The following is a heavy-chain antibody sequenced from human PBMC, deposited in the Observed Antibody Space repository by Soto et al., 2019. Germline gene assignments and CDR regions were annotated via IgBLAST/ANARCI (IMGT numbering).Heavy chain of an antibody. Sequence: EVQLVESGGGLVQPGGSLTLSCAGSGFAFSGSTIHWVRQASGKGLEWDGRIRSKANSYAKAYAASVKGRFIISRDDSKTTEYLQMSSLKIEDTAVYYCISENYFSYHGMVVWCQGSTVTVSS. CDR1: GFAFSGST. CDR2: IRSKANSYAK. CDR3: ISENYFSYHGMVV. J-gene: IGHJ6*02. V-gene: IGHV3-73*02.